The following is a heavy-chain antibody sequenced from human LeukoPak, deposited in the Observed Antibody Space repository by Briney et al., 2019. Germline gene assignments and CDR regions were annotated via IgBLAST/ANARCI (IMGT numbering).Heavy chain of an antibody. D-gene: IGHD6-19*01. CDR1: GFTFSSYA. CDR3: ARRVAELDY. Sequence: PGRSLRLSCAASGFTFSSYAMHWVRQAPGKGLEWVAVISYDGSNKYYADSVKGRFTISRDNSKNTLYLQMNSLRAEDTAVYYCARRVAELDYWGQGTLVTVSS. V-gene: IGHV3-30-3*01. CDR2: ISYDGSNK. J-gene: IGHJ4*02.